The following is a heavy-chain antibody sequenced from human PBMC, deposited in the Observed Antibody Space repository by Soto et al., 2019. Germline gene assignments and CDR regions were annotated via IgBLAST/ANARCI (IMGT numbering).Heavy chain of an antibody. Sequence: QITLKESGPTVVNPTQTLTLTCTFSGFSLTTSGVGVGWIRQPPGKALEGLALIYWDDDKRYNPSLKSRLIITKDTSKNQVVLTMTDMDPVDTATYYCVYRRGESRYNWNSGRFDPWGQGILVTVSS. CDR1: GFSLTTSGVG. D-gene: IGHD1-1*01. CDR2: IYWDDDK. CDR3: VYRRGESRYNWNSGRFDP. J-gene: IGHJ5*02. V-gene: IGHV2-5*02.